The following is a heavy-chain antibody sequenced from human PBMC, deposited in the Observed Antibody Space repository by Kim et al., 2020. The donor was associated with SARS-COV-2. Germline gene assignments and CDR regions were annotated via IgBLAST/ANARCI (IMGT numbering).Heavy chain of an antibody. Sequence: SETLSLTCAVYGGSFSGYYWSWIRQPPGKGREWIGEINHSGSTNYNPSPKSRVTISGDTSKNQFSLKLSSVTAADTAVYYCARATDTAMVCDYWGQGTLVTVSS. J-gene: IGHJ4*02. V-gene: IGHV4-34*01. CDR3: ARATDTAMVCDY. D-gene: IGHD5-18*01. CDR2: INHSGST. CDR1: GGSFSGYY.